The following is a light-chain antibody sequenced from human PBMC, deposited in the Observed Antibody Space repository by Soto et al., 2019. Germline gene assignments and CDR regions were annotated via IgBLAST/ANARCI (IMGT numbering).Light chain of an antibody. CDR1: SSNIGSNT. CDR2: SNN. CDR3: AAWDGSLNGYV. J-gene: IGLJ1*01. Sequence: QSVLTQPLSASGTPGQRVTISCSGSSSNIGSNTVNWYQQLPGTAPKLLIYSNNQRPSGVPDRFSGSKSGTSASLAISGLQSEDEADYYCAAWDGSLNGYVFGTGTKVTVL. V-gene: IGLV1-44*01.